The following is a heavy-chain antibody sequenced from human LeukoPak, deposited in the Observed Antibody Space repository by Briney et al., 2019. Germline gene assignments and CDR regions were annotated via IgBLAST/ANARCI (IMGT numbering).Heavy chain of an antibody. D-gene: IGHD6-13*01. CDR1: GFNFTNYA. CDR2: LSGCGSNT. J-gene: IGHJ6*02. CDR3: AKDSRGGPDYLAAAGYYYGMDV. V-gene: IGHV3-23*01. Sequence: GGSLRLSCAASGFNFTNYAMSWVRQAPAKGLEWVSALSGCGSNTYYADSVKGRFTISRDNSKNTLYLQMNSLRAEDTDVYYCAKDSRGGPDYLAAAGYYYGMDVWGQGTTVTVSS.